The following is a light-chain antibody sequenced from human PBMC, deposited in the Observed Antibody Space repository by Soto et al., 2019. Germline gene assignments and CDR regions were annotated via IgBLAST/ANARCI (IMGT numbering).Light chain of an antibody. Sequence: EIVLTQSPGTLSLSPGERATLSCRASQSVNNNYVAWYQQKPGQAPRLLIFRAPNKATGIPDRFSGSGSGTDFTLTISRLEPEDFAVYYCQQYGSSGTFGQGTTGDIK. CDR3: QQYGSSGT. J-gene: IGKJ1*01. CDR2: RAP. V-gene: IGKV3-20*01. CDR1: QSVNNNY.